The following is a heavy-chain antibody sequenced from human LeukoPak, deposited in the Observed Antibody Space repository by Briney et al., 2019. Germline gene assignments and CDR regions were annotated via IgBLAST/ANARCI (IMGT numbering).Heavy chain of an antibody. CDR2: ISYTGST. CDR3: ARVGYSSGWFAHWYFDL. Sequence: SETLSLTCTVSGASINNYYWSWIRQPPGKALEWIGYISYTGSTNYNPSLKSRVTISVDTSKNQFSLKLSSVTAADTAVYYCARVGYSSGWFAHWYFDLWGRGTLVTVSS. V-gene: IGHV4-59*01. J-gene: IGHJ2*01. D-gene: IGHD6-19*01. CDR1: GASINNYY.